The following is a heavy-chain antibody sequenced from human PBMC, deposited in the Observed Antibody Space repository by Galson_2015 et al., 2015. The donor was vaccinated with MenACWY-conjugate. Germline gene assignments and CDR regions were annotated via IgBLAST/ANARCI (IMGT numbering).Heavy chain of an antibody. J-gene: IGHJ6*02. D-gene: IGHD1-26*01. Sequence: QSGAEVKKPGESLQISCKTTGYSFTTYWIAWVRQMPGPGLEWMGLISPGDSNTRYSPSFQGQVTISADKSISTAYLQWSSLKASDTAMYYCARHPPGGRGMNVWGQGTTVTVSS. CDR3: ARHPPGGRGMNV. CDR2: ISPGDSNT. V-gene: IGHV5-51*01. CDR1: GYSFTTYW.